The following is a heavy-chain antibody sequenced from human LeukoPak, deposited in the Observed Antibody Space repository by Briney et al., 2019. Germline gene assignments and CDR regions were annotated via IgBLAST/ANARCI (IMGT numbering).Heavy chain of an antibody. J-gene: IGHJ4*02. CDR2: IYYNGST. Sequence: PSETLSLTCTVSGGSINNYYWSWIRQPPGKGLEWIGYIYYNGSTSYSPSLQSRVTISLDTSKNQFSLKLSSVTAADTAVYYCARSAAAFGVIITLDYWGQGTLVTVSS. V-gene: IGHV4-59*01. CDR1: GGSINNYY. D-gene: IGHD3-3*01. CDR3: ARSAAAFGVIITLDY.